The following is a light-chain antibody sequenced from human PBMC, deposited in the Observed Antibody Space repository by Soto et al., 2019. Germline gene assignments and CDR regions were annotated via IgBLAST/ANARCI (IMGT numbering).Light chain of an antibody. V-gene: IGKV4-1*01. J-gene: IGKJ2*01. Sequence: DIVMTQSPDSLAVSLGERATINCKSSQSVLYTSNNKNYLAWYQQTPGQPPKLLIYWASTRDSGVPDRFSGSRSGTDFTHTVSSLQAEDVAVYYCQQYYSTPPTFGQGTKLEIK. CDR3: QQYYSTPPT. CDR2: WAS. CDR1: QSVLYTSNNKNY.